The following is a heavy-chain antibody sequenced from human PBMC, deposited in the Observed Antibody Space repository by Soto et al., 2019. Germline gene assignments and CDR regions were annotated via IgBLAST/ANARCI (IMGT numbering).Heavy chain of an antibody. D-gene: IGHD3-22*01. V-gene: IGHV4-59*01. J-gene: IGHJ4*02. Sequence: SETLSLTCTVSGGSISSYYWSWIRQPPGKGLEWIGYIYYSGSTNYNPSLKSRVTTSVDTSKNQFSLKLSSVTAADTAVYYCARDNGRENYYDSSGYWYYFDYWGQGTLVTVSS. CDR1: GGSISSYY. CDR2: IYYSGST. CDR3: ARDNGRENYYDSSGYWYYFDY.